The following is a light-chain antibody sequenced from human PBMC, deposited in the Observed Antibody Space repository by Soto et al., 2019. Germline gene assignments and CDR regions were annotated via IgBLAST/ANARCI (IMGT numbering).Light chain of an antibody. CDR2: DAS. CDR1: QNINNW. Sequence: DIQMTQSPSTLSASVGDRVTITCRASQNINNWLAWYQQKPGMAPKLLIYDASSLGSGVSSRFSGSGSGTEFSLTITSLQPDDFATYDGQQYNSDSWAFGQGTKVEI. CDR3: QQYNSDSWA. J-gene: IGKJ1*01. V-gene: IGKV1-5*01.